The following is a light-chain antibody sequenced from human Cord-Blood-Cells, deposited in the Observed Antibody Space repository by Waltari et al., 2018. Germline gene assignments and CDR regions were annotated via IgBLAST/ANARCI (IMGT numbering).Light chain of an antibody. CDR3: QQRSNWPHT. J-gene: IGKJ2*01. Sequence: DIVLTQSHATLSLSPGERATLSCRASQSVSSYLAWYQQKPGQAPRLLIYDASNRATGIPARFSGSGSGTDFTLTISSLEPEDFAVYYCQQRSNWPHTFGQGTKLEIK. CDR2: DAS. CDR1: QSVSSY. V-gene: IGKV3-11*01.